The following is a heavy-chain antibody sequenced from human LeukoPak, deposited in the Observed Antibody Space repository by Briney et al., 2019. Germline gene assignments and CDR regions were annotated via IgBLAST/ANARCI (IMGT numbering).Heavy chain of an antibody. CDR2: ISWNSGNI. CDR3: AKDNSSGYHTDFDY. Sequence: GGSLRLSCAASGFTFDDYAMHWVRQAPGKGLEWVSGISWNSGNIGYADSVKGRFTISRDNAKNSLYLQMNSLRAEDTALYYCAKDNSSGYHTDFDYWGQGTLVTVSS. V-gene: IGHV3-9*01. D-gene: IGHD3-22*01. J-gene: IGHJ4*02. CDR1: GFTFDDYA.